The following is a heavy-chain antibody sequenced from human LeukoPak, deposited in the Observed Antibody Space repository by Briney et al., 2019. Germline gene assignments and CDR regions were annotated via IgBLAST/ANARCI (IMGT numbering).Heavy chain of an antibody. CDR3: ASRDTHHYHHYYMDV. CDR1: GFTLNTYW. Sequence: GGSLSLSCAASGFTLNTYWMAWVHQAPGRGLEWLTNVHPDGSQKYYVDSVKGRFTISRDNAKNSLYLQMNSLRTEDTAVYYCASRDTHHYHHYYMDVRGKGTTVTVSS. CDR2: VHPDGSQK. J-gene: IGHJ6*03. V-gene: IGHV3-7*01. D-gene: IGHD5-18*01.